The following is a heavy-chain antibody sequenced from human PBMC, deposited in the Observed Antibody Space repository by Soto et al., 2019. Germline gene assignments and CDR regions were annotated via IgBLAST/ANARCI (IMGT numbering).Heavy chain of an antibody. V-gene: IGHV4-31*03. CDR3: ARVVPLWSGYYPYYFDY. CDR2: IYYSGST. CDR1: GGSISSGGYY. D-gene: IGHD3-3*01. J-gene: IGHJ4*02. Sequence: SETLSLTCTVSGGSISSGGYYWSWIRQHPGKSLEWIGYIYYSGSTYYNPSLKSRVTISVDTSKNQFSLKLSSVTAADTAVYYCARVVPLWSGYYPYYFDYWGQGTLVTVSS.